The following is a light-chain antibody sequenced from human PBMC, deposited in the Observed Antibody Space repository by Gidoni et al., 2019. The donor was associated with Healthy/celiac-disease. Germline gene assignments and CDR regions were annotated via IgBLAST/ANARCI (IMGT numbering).Light chain of an antibody. CDR1: QSVSSY. V-gene: IGKV3-11*01. CDR3: QQRSNWPPSWT. J-gene: IGKJ1*01. CDR2: DAS. Sequence: EIVLTQSAATLSLSPGERATLSCRASQSVSSYLAWYQQKPGQAPRLLIYDASTRATGIPARFSGRGSVTHFTLTISSLEPEDFAVYYCQQRSNWPPSWTFGQGTKVEIK.